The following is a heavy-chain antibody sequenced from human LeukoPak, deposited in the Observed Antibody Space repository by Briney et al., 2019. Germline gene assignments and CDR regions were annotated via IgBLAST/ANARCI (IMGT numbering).Heavy chain of an antibody. CDR2: IRSKAYGGTT. CDR3: TRDGSGG. V-gene: IGHV3-49*04. J-gene: IGHJ4*02. CDR1: GFTFSSYS. Sequence: GGSLRLSCAASGFTFSSYSMNWVRQAPGKGLEWVGFIRSKAYGGTTEYAASVKGRFTISRDDSKSIAYLQMNSLKTEDTAVYYCTRDGSGGWGQGTLVTVSS. D-gene: IGHD3-3*01.